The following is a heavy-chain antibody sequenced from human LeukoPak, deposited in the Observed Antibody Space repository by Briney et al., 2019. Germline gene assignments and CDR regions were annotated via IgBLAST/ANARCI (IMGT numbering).Heavy chain of an antibody. CDR2: INSNGDST. CDR3: ASGTRGYSYGSWAFDI. J-gene: IGHJ3*02. CDR1: GFTFSRLA. Sequence: GGSLRLSCVASGFTFSRLAMQWVRQAPGKGLEFVSRINSNGDSTYYANSVKGRFIISRDNSKNTLYLQMGSLGTEDMAVYYCASGTRGYSYGSWAFDIWGQGTMVTVYS. D-gene: IGHD5-18*01. V-gene: IGHV3-64*01.